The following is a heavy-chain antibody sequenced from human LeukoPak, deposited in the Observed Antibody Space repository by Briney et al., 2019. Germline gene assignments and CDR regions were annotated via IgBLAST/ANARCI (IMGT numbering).Heavy chain of an antibody. CDR1: GFTFSSYG. CDR2: ISYDGSNK. J-gene: IGHJ6*02. V-gene: IGHV3-30*18. CDR3: AKGEDIVVVVAALFDYGMDV. D-gene: IGHD2-15*01. Sequence: GRSLRLSCAASGFTFSSYGMHWVRQAPGKGLEWVAVISYDGSNKYYADSVKGRFTISRDNSKNTLYLQMNSLRAEDTAVYYCAKGEDIVVVVAALFDYGMDVWGQGTTVTVSS.